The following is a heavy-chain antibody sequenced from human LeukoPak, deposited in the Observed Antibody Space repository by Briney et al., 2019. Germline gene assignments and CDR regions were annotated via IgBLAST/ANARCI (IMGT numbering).Heavy chain of an antibody. V-gene: IGHV4-59*08. J-gene: IGHJ4*02. D-gene: IGHD2-8*02. CDR3: ARRYWEGKDSPLDF. CDR1: GGSISPHY. CDR2: IHHTGST. Sequence: PSETLSLTCGVSGGSISPHYWTWIRQSPGKGLEWIGYIHHTGSTDYNPSLMSRVTISLDTSKNQFSLRLSSVTAADTAVYYCARRYWEGKDSPLDFWGRGTLVSVSS.